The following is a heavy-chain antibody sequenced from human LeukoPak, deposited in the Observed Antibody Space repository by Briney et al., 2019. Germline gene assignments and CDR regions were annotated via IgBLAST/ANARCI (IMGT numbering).Heavy chain of an antibody. D-gene: IGHD3-9*01. CDR2: ISYDGSNK. CDR3: ARGHYDILTGYPFDY. CDR1: GFTFSSYA. J-gene: IGHJ4*02. Sequence: PGGSLRLSCAASGFTFSSYAMHWVRQAPGKGLEWVAVISYDGSNKYYADSVKGRFTISRDNSKNTLYLQMNSLRAEDTAVYYCARGHYDILTGYPFDYWGQGTLFTVSS. V-gene: IGHV3-30-3*01.